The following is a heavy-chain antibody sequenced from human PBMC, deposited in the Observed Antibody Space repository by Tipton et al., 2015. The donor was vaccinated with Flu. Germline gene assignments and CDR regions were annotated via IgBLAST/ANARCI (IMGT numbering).Heavy chain of an antibody. Sequence: LSLTCTVSGYSISSGYYWGWIRQPPGKGLEWIGSIYHSGSTYYNPSLKSRVTISVDTSKNQFSLKLSSVTAADTAVYYCATRAYSSGWYMYFDYWGQGTLVTVSS. CDR3: ATRAYSSGWYMYFDY. V-gene: IGHV4-38-2*02. CDR2: IYHSGST. J-gene: IGHJ4*02. CDR1: GYSISSGYY. D-gene: IGHD6-19*01.